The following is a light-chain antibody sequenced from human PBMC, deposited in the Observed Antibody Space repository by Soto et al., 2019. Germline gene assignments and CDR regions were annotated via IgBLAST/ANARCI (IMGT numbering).Light chain of an antibody. J-gene: IGLJ2*01. CDR3: ETWDTNTRV. CDR1: SGHSGYI. V-gene: IGLV4-60*02. Sequence: QLVLTQSSSASASLGSSVKVTCTLSSGHSGYIIAWHQQQPGKAPRYLMKLEGSGSYNKGSGVPDRFSGSSSGADRYLTISNLQFEDEAEYYCETWDTNTRVFGGGTKLTVL. CDR2: LEGSGSY.